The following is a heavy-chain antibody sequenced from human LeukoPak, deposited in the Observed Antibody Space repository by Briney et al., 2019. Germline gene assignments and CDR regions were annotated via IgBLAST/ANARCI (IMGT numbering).Heavy chain of an antibody. J-gene: IGHJ4*02. Sequence: SETLSLTCTVSGGSIGGYYWTWIRQPAGKGLEWIGRIYNSGNTNYNPSLRSRLTMSLDKSNNQFSLKLTSVTAADTAVYYCARTYWNYVYFDHWRQGTLVTVSA. CDR2: IYNSGNT. CDR1: GGSIGGYY. V-gene: IGHV4-4*07. CDR3: ARTYWNYVYFDH. D-gene: IGHD1-7*01.